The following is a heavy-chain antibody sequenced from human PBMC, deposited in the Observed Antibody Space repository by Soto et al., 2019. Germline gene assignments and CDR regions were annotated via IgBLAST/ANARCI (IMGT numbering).Heavy chain of an antibody. V-gene: IGHV4-31*03. D-gene: IGHD3-22*01. CDR3: ARSPANYYDSSGYYPQGNWFDP. CDR2: IYYSGST. Sequence: LSLTCTVSGGSISSGGYYWSWIRQHPGRGLEWIGYIYYSGSTYYNPSLKSRVTISVDTSKNQFSLKLSSVTAADTAVYYCARSPANYYDSSGYYPQGNWFDPWGQGTLVTVSS. J-gene: IGHJ5*02. CDR1: GGSISSGGYY.